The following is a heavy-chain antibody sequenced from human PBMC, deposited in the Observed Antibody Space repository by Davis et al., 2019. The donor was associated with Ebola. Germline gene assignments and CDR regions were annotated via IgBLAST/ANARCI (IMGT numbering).Heavy chain of an antibody. J-gene: IGHJ6*04. D-gene: IGHD5-18*01. Sequence: ASVKVSCKASGYTFTSYYMHWVRQAPGQGLEWMGIINPSGGSTSYAQKFQGRVTMTRDTSMSTVYMELSSLRSEDTAVYYCARDPLRYSYGYYYYYGMDVWGKGTTVTVSS. CDR2: INPSGGST. CDR1: GYTFTSYY. CDR3: ARDPLRYSYGYYYYYGMDV. V-gene: IGHV1-46*01.